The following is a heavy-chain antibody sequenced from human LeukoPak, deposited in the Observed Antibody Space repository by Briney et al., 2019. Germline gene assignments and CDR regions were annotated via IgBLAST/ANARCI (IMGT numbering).Heavy chain of an antibody. J-gene: IGHJ4*02. CDR1: GYTFTSYG. V-gene: IGHV1-18*01. Sequence: GASVKVSCKASGYTFTSYGISWVRQAPGQGLEWMGWISAYNGNTNYAQKLQGRVTMTRDTSTSTVYMELSSLRSEDTAVYYCARDPYCRSTSCPAYFDYWGQGTLVTVSS. CDR2: ISAYNGNT. CDR3: ARDPYCRSTSCPAYFDY. D-gene: IGHD2-2*01.